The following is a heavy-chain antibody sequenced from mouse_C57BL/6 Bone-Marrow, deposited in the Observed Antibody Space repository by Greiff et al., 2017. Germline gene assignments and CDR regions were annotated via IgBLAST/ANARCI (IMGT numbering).Heavy chain of an antibody. Sequence: VQLQQSGPELVKPGASVKLSCKASGYTITSYDINWVKQRPGQGLEWIGWIYPRDGSTKYNEKFKGKATLTVDTSSSTAYMELHSLTSEDSAVYFCARDYGSSYWYFDVWGTGTTVTVSS. CDR3: ARDYGSSYWYFDV. CDR2: IYPRDGST. CDR1: GYTITSYD. D-gene: IGHD1-1*01. V-gene: IGHV1-85*01. J-gene: IGHJ1*03.